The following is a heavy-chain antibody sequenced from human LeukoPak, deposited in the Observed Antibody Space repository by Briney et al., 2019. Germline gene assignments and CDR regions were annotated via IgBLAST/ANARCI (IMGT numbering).Heavy chain of an antibody. D-gene: IGHD3-16*01. CDR2: MNPNSGNT. V-gene: IGHV1-8*01. CDR3: ARDRLMGYNWFDP. CDR1: GYTFTSYA. Sequence: GASVKVSCKASGYTFTSYAINWVRQATGQGLEWMGWMNPNSGNTGYAQKFQGRVTMTRNTSISTAYMELSSLRSEDTAVYYCARDRLMGYNWFDPWGQGTLVTVSS. J-gene: IGHJ5*02.